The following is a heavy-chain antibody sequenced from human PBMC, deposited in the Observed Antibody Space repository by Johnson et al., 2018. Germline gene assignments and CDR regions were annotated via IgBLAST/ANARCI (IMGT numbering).Heavy chain of an antibody. CDR2: IGTAGDT. CDR1: GFPFSSYD. V-gene: IGHV3-13*01. Sequence: VQLVESGGGVVQPGRSLRLSCAASGFPFSSYDMHWVRQATGRGLEWVSGIGTAGDTYYPGSVKVRFTISIENAKNSLYLQMNSLRVEDTAVYYCAKDHKGLELLGNLYYYYYMDVWGKGTTVTVSS. D-gene: IGHD1-26*01. CDR3: AKDHKGLELLGNLYYYYYMDV. J-gene: IGHJ6*03.